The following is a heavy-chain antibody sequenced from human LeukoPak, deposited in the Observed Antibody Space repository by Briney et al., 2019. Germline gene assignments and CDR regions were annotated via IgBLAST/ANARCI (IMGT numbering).Heavy chain of an antibody. V-gene: IGHV3-7*01. CDR1: GFTFSSYW. D-gene: IGHD1-1*01. Sequence: GGSLRLSCAASGFTFSSYWMSWVRQAPGKGLEWVANIKQDGSEKYYVDSVKGRFTISRDNAKNSLYLQMNSLRAEDTAVYYCARGGRGTTGTSRRISYYYYYMDVWGKGTTVTVSS. CDR2: IKQDGSEK. CDR3: ARGGRGTTGTSRRISYYYYYMDV. J-gene: IGHJ6*03.